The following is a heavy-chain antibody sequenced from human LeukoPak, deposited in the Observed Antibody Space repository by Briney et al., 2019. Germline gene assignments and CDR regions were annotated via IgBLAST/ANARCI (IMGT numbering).Heavy chain of an antibody. CDR2: IYYSGST. CDR1: GGSISSSSYY. D-gene: IGHD3-3*01. Sequence: SETLSLTCTVSGGSISSSSYYWGWIRQPPGKGLDWIGSIYYSGSTYYNPSLKSRVTISVDTSKNQFSLKLSSVTAADTAVYYCARIFGRMDYFDYWGQGTLVTVSS. CDR3: ARIFGRMDYFDY. V-gene: IGHV4-39*07. J-gene: IGHJ4*02.